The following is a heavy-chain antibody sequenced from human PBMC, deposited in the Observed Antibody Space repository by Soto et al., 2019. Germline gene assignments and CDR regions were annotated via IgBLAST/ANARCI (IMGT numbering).Heavy chain of an antibody. J-gene: IGHJ4*02. CDR1: GFTFDDYA. Sequence: LGGSLRLSCAASGFTFDDYAMHWVRQAPGKGLEWVSGISWNSGSIGYADSVKGRFTISRDNAKNSLYLQMNSLRAEDTALYYCAKVPGYSYGDEFDYWGQGTLVTVSS. D-gene: IGHD5-18*01. CDR3: AKVPGYSYGDEFDY. CDR2: ISWNSGSI. V-gene: IGHV3-9*01.